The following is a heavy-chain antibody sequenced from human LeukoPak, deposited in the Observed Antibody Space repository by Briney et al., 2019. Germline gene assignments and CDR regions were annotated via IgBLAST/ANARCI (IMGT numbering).Heavy chain of an antibody. CDR1: GFTFSSYA. CDR2: ISGSGGST. J-gene: IGHJ4*02. CDR3: AKDPVGEGSGYKGNY. D-gene: IGHD3-22*01. Sequence: GGSLRLSCAASGFTFSSYAMSWVRQAPGKGLEWVSAISGSGGSTYYADSVKGRFTISRDNSKNTLYLQMNSLRAEDTAVYYCAKDPVGEGSGYKGNYGGKGTLVTVSS. V-gene: IGHV3-23*01.